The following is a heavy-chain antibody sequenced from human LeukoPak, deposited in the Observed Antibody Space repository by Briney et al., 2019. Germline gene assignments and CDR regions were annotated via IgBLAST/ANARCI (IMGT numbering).Heavy chain of an antibody. V-gene: IGHV3-48*04. Sequence: GGSLRLSCAGSGFTFSSHSMNWVRQAPGKGLEWVSHISSSSTTIYYADSVKGRFTISRDNAKNSLYLQMHSLRPEDTAVYYCTRDSSDGRSYSEPDYWGQGTLVTVSS. D-gene: IGHD3-10*01. J-gene: IGHJ4*02. CDR1: GFTFSSHS. CDR3: TRDSSDGRSYSEPDY. CDR2: ISSSSTTI.